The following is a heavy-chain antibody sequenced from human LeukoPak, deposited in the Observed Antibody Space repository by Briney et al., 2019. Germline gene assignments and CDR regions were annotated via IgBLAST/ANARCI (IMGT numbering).Heavy chain of an antibody. CDR3: ARDTGGANFDY. Sequence: KPSETLSLTCAVYGGSFSGYYWSWIRQPPGKGLEWIGEINHSGSTNYNPSLKSRVTISVDTSKNQFSLKLSSVTAADTAVYYCARDTGGANFDYWGQGTLVTVSS. V-gene: IGHV4-34*01. D-gene: IGHD2-8*02. CDR1: GGSFSGYY. J-gene: IGHJ4*02. CDR2: INHSGST.